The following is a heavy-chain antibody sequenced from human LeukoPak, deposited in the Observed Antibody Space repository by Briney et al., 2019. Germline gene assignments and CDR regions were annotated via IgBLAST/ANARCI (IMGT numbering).Heavy chain of an antibody. V-gene: IGHV3-21*01. J-gene: IGHJ5*02. CDR1: GFIFSFYS. CDR2: INPDGTST. Sequence: PGGSLRLSCSASGFIFSFYSMKWVPQAPGEGLEWVSSINPDGTSTFHADSVKGRFPISRDNTENSLYMEMDRLRDGVTAVYYCVRVFLGESGSGGPWGQGTLVTVSS. CDR3: VRVFLGESGSGGP. D-gene: IGHD3-10*01.